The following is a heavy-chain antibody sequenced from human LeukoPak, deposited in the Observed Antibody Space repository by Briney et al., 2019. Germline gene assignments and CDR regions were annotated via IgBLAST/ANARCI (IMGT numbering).Heavy chain of an antibody. CDR2: ISAYNGNT. V-gene: IGHV1-18*01. J-gene: IGHJ5*02. Sequence: ASVKVSCKASGYTFTSYGISWVRQAPGQGLEWMGWISAYNGNTNYAQKLQGRVTMTTDTSTSTAYMELRSLRSDDTAVYYCARSPITMVRGVIRNWFDPWGQGTLVTVSS. CDR3: ARSPITMVRGVIRNWFDP. D-gene: IGHD3-10*01. CDR1: GYTFTSYG.